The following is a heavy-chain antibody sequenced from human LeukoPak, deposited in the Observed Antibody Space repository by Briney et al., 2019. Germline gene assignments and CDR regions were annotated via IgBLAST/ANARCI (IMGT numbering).Heavy chain of an antibody. CDR2: IRSDSTII. Sequence: GGSLRLSCAASGFAFSTYSMDWLRQAPGKGLEWVLYIRSDSTIIHYADSVKGRFTMSRDNGKNSLYLQMNSLRPEDTAVYYCARNGALGDCSGGSCPLDYWGQGTLVSVSS. CDR3: ARNGALGDCSGGSCPLDY. V-gene: IGHV3-48*01. D-gene: IGHD2-15*01. J-gene: IGHJ4*02. CDR1: GFAFSTYS.